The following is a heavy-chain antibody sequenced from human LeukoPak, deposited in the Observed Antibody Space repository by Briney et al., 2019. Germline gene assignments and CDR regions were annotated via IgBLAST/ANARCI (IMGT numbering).Heavy chain of an antibody. CDR2: ISYSGST. CDR3: VRDFDAWSAIDI. D-gene: IGHD3-3*01. Sequence: SETLSLTCTVSGGSIIGYYWSWIRQPPGKGLEWIGCISYSGSTKYNPSLKSRVSISLDTSKKQFSLHLSSVTAADTAVYYCVRDFDAWSAIDIWGQGTMVTVSS. V-gene: IGHV4-59*01. CDR1: GGSIIGYY. J-gene: IGHJ3*02.